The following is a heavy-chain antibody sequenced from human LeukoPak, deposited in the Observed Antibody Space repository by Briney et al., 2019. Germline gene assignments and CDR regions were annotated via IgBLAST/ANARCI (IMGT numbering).Heavy chain of an antibody. D-gene: IGHD6-19*01. CDR2: IYTSGST. CDR1: GGSISSYY. V-gene: IGHV4-4*07. Sequence: SETLSLTCTVSGGSISSYYWSWIRQPAGKGLEWIGRIYTSGSTNYNPSLKSRVTMSVDTSKNQFSLKLSSVTAADTAVYYCARDLMYSSGWYPHFDYWGQGTLVTVPS. CDR3: ARDLMYSSGWYPHFDY. J-gene: IGHJ4*02.